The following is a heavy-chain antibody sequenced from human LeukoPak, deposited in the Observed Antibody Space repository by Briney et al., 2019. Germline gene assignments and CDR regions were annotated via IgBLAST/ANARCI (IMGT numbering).Heavy chain of an antibody. V-gene: IGHV3-48*03. D-gene: IGHD1-1*01. Sequence: GGSLRLSCVASGFTLKNYEMNWVRQAPGRGLGWLSYISSVAATIYYAYSVKGRFTISRDSAKNSLSLQMNSLRAEDTAVYYCARIKWNDVSFDYWGQGILVTVSS. CDR1: GFTLKNYE. J-gene: IGHJ4*02. CDR3: ARIKWNDVSFDY. CDR2: ISSVAATI.